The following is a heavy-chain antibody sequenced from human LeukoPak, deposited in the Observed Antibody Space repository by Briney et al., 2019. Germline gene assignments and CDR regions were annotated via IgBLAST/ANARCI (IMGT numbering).Heavy chain of an antibody. Sequence: GGSLRLSCAASGFTSSSDWMSWVCRAPGRGLEWVANINHDVSGKFYVDSLKGRFTISRDNAKNSLYLQMNSLTAEATAVYYWARWDTRPYYGIDVWGQGTTVTVFS. D-gene: IGHD1-26*01. CDR1: GFTSSSDW. CDR3: ARWDTRPYYGIDV. J-gene: IGHJ6*02. CDR2: INHDVSGK. V-gene: IGHV3-7*01.